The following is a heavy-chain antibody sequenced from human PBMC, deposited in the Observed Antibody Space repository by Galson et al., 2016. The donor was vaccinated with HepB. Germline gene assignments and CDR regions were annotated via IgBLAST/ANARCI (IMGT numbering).Heavy chain of an antibody. CDR3: AKQHGDYITFDI. CDR2: IYPRDSDT. CDR1: GYSFTSHW. J-gene: IGHJ3*02. D-gene: IGHD4-17*01. V-gene: IGHV5-51*01. Sequence: QSGAEVKKPGESLKISCKGSGYSFTSHWIVWVRQMPGKGLEWMGIIYPRDSDTRYSPSFEGQVTISVDRSISTAYLQWSSLKASDTAMYYCAKQHGDYITFDIWGQGTMVTVSS.